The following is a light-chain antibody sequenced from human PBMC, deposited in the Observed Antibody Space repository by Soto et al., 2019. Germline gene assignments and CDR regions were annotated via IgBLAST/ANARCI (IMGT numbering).Light chain of an antibody. CDR3: NSYTTFSTLI. Sequence: QSALTQPASVSGSPGQSITIPCTGTSSDIGAYDSVSWYQQYPGKAPKLIIYDVTNRPSGVSDRLSSSKSNNKASLTISGLQAEDEGDYYCNSYTTFSTLILGGGTKLTVL. CDR1: SSDIGAYDS. CDR2: DVT. V-gene: IGLV2-14*01. J-gene: IGLJ2*01.